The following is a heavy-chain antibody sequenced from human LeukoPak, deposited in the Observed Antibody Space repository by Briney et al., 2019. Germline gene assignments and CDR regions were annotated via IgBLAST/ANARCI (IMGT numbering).Heavy chain of an antibody. CDR3: ACRDLSSTWSYP. CDR1: GYSFTNYW. D-gene: IGHD6-13*01. V-gene: IGHV5-51*01. J-gene: IGHJ5*02. Sequence: GESLKTSCKGVGYSFTNYWIGWVRQMPGKGMEWMGVIYPGDSRVRYNPSFQGQVTISVDKSVSTAYLQWISLKASDTAMYYCACRDLSSTWSYPWGQGTLVTVSS. CDR2: IYPGDSRV.